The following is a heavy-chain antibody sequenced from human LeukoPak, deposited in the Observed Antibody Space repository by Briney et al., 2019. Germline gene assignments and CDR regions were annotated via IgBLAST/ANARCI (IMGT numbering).Heavy chain of an antibody. CDR2: IVVGSGNT. CDR3: AAEDDYIWKSYRSLDI. V-gene: IGHV1-58*02. D-gene: IGHD3-16*02. CDR1: GYTFTSYG. J-gene: IGHJ3*02. Sequence: SVKVSCKASGYTFTSYGISWVRQARGQRLEWIGWIVVGSGNTNYAQKLQGRVTITRDMSTSTAYMELSSLRSDDTAVYYCAAEDDYIWKSYRSLDIWGQGTMVTVSS.